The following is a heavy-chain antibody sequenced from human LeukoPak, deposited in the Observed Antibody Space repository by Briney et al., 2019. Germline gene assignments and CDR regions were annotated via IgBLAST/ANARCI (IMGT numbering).Heavy chain of an antibody. D-gene: IGHD6-19*01. V-gene: IGHV4-39*01. CDR1: GGSISSASYY. J-gene: IGHJ4*02. CDR3: ARRHSAGWLKFDY. CDR2: IYYSGNT. Sequence: SETLSLTCTVSGGSISSASYYWGWIRQPPGKGLEWIGSIYYSGNTYFNPSLKSRVTISIDTSKNQFSLKLSSVTAADTAVYYCARRHSAGWLKFDYWGQGTLITVSS.